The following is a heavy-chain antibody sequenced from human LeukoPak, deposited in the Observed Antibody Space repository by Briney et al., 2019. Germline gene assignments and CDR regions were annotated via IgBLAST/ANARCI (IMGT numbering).Heavy chain of an antibody. J-gene: IGHJ4*02. V-gene: IGHV3-30*02. Sequence: GGSLRLSCAASGFTFSSYGMHWVRQAPGKGLEWVAFIRYDGSNKYYADSVKGRFTISRDNSKNTLYLQMNSLRAEDTAVYYCAKANIVVVVAATGSDYWGQGTLVTVSS. CDR1: GFTFSSYG. CDR2: IRYDGSNK. CDR3: AKANIVVVVAATGSDY. D-gene: IGHD2-15*01.